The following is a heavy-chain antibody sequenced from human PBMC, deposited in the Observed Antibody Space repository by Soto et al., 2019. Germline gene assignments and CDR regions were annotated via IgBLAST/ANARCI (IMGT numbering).Heavy chain of an antibody. Sequence: PSETLSLTCTVSGGSISSSSYYWGWIRQPPGKGLEWIGYIYYSGSTNYNHSLKSRVTISVDTSKNQFSLKLSSVTAADTAVYYCARDDTANSTYYDFWSGYYRWNWFDPWGQGTLVTVSS. V-gene: IGHV4-61*01. D-gene: IGHD3-3*01. J-gene: IGHJ5*02. CDR3: ARDDTANSTYYDFWSGYYRWNWFDP. CDR2: IYYSGST. CDR1: GGSISSSSYY.